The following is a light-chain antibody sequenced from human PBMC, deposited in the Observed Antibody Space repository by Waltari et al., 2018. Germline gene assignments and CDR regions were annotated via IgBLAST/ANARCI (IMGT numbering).Light chain of an antibody. CDR3: QSYDSSLSVV. V-gene: IGLV1-40*01. Sequence: QSVLTQPPSVSGAPGQRVTISCPGSSSTIGAGSDVHWYQQLPGTAPKLLSYGNSNRPSGVPDRFSGSKSGTSASLAITGLQAEDEADYYCQSYDSSLSVVFGGGTKLTVL. CDR2: GNS. J-gene: IGLJ2*01. CDR1: SSTIGAGSD.